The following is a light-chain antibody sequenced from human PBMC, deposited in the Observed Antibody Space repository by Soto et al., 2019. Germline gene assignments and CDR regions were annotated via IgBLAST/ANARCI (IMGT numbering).Light chain of an antibody. V-gene: IGKV1-9*01. CDR3: QQLHSNPYT. J-gene: IGKJ2*01. CDR2: AAS. Sequence: DIQLTQSPSFLSASVGDRVTITCRASQGISSYLAWYQQKPGTAPQLLIYAASTLQSGVPSRFSGSGSGTDFTLTISSLQPEDFATYYCQQLHSNPYTFGQGTKVEI. CDR1: QGISSY.